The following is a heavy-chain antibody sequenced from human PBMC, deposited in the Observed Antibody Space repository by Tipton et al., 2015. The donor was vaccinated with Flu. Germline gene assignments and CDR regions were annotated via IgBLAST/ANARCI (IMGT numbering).Heavy chain of an antibody. Sequence: TLPLTCAVYGGSFSGYYWSWIRQPPGKGLEWIGEINHSGSTNYNPSLKSRVTISVDTSKNQFPLKLSSVTAADTAVYYCARGYCSGGSCSYWYFDLWGRGTLVTVSS. CDR3: ARGYCSGGSCSYWYFDL. J-gene: IGHJ2*01. CDR2: INHSGST. CDR1: GGSFSGYY. D-gene: IGHD2-15*01. V-gene: IGHV4-34*01.